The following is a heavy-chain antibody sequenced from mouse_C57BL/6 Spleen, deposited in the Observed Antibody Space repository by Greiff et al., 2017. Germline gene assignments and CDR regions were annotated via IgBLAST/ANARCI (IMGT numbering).Heavy chain of an antibody. CDR2: IYPSDSET. CDR1: GYTFTSYW. D-gene: IGHD2-4*01. J-gene: IGHJ3*01. V-gene: IGHV1-61*01. CDR3: ARGYDYPFAY. Sequence: QVQLQQPGAELVRPGSSVKLSCKASGYTFTSYWMDWVKQRPGQGLEWIGNIYPSDSETHYNQKFKDKATLTVDKSSSTAYMQLSSLTSEDSAVXYCARGYDYPFAYWGQGTLVTVSA.